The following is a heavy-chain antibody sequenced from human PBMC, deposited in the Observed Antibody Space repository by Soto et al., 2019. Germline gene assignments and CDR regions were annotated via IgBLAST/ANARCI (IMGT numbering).Heavy chain of an antibody. V-gene: IGHV3-48*03. Sequence: PGGSLRLSCAASGFTFSSYEMNWVRQAPGKGLEWVSYISSSGSTIYYADSVKGRFTISRDNAKNSLYLQMNSLRAEDTAVYYCARELGTIFGVVTTPYYGMDVWGQGTTVTVSS. CDR1: GFTFSSYE. CDR2: ISSSGSTI. D-gene: IGHD3-3*01. J-gene: IGHJ6*02. CDR3: ARELGTIFGVVTTPYYGMDV.